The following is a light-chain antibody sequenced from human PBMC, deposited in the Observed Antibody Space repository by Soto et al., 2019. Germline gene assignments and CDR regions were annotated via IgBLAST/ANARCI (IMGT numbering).Light chain of an antibody. Sequence: QSALTQPPSASGTPGQRVTISCSGSSSKIGSNYVYWYQQLPGTAPKLLIYRNNQRPSGVPDRFSGSKSGTSASLAISGLRSEDEADYYCAAWDDSSETFGTGTKVTVL. V-gene: IGLV1-47*01. CDR3: AAWDDSSET. J-gene: IGLJ1*01. CDR2: RNN. CDR1: SSKIGSNY.